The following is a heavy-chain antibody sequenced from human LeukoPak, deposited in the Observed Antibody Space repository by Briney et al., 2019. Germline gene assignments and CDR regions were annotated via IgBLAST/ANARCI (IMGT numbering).Heavy chain of an antibody. CDR3: AKDMGYCSGGSCYYFDY. CDR1: GFTVSSNY. V-gene: IGHV3-53*05. CDR2: IYSGGST. Sequence: GGSLRLSCAASGFTVSSNYMSWVRQAPGKGLEWVSVIYSGGSTYYADSVKGRLTISRDNAKNSLYLQMNCLRAEDTALYYCAKDMGYCSGGSCYYFDYWGQGTLVTVSS. D-gene: IGHD2-15*01. J-gene: IGHJ4*02.